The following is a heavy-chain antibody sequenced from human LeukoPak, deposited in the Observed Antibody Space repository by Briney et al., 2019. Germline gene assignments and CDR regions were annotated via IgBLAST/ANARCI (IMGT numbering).Heavy chain of an antibody. V-gene: IGHV3-21*01. D-gene: IGHD5-18*01. CDR3: AREGTAMVTRSWFDP. Sequence: GGSLRLSCAASGFTFSSYSMNWVRQAPGKGLEWVSSISSSSSYIYYADSVKGRFTISRDNAKNSLYLLMNSLRAEDTAVYYCAREGTAMVTRSWFDPWGQGTLVTVSS. CDR2: ISSSSSYI. CDR1: GFTFSSYS. J-gene: IGHJ5*02.